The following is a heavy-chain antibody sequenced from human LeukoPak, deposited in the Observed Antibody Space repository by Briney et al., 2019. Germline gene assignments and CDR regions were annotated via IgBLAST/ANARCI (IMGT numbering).Heavy chain of an antibody. J-gene: IGHJ4*02. Sequence: GASVKVSRKASGYTFTSYYMHWVRQAPGQGLEWMGIINPSGGSTSYAQKFQGRVTMTRDTSTSTVYMELSSLRSEDTAVYYCAREMATGHFDYWGQGTLVTVSS. CDR1: GYTFTSYY. CDR2: INPSGGST. CDR3: AREMATGHFDY. V-gene: IGHV1-46*01. D-gene: IGHD5-24*01.